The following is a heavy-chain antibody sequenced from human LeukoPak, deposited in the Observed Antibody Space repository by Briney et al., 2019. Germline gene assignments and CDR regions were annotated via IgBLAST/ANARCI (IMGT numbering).Heavy chain of an antibody. Sequence: SETLSLTCAVYGGSFSGYYWSWIRQPPGKGLEWIGEINHSGSTNYNPSLKSRVTISVDTSKNQFSLKLSSVTAADTAVYYCARVHTAGTCYGVCWFDPWGQGTLVTVSS. V-gene: IGHV4-34*01. CDR1: GGSFSGYY. J-gene: IGHJ5*02. CDR3: ARVHTAGTCYGVCWFDP. D-gene: IGHD2-15*01. CDR2: INHSGST.